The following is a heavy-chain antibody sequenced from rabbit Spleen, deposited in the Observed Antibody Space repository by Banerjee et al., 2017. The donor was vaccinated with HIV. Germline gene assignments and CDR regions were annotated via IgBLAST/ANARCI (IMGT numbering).Heavy chain of an antibody. CDR1: GFSLFSYW. CDR2: IYAGDGST. V-gene: IGHV1S42*01. Sequence: QEQLVESGGGLVKPGGTLTLTCKASGFSLFSYWMCWVRQAPGKGLDLIGCIYAGDGSTDYANWVNGRFTISKTSSTVDLKMTSLTAADTATYFCVRDQAGDADYGPYYLNLWGPGTLVTVS. J-gene: IGHJ4*01. D-gene: IGHD2-1*01. CDR3: VRDQAGDADYGPYYLNL.